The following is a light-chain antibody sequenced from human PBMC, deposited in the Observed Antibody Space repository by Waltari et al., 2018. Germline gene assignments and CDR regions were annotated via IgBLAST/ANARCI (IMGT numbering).Light chain of an antibody. CDR1: QSVSRT. V-gene: IGKV3-20*01. J-gene: IGKJ1*01. CDR2: DAS. Sequence: EIVLTQSPGTLSLSPGERATLSCRASQSVSRTLACYQQKPGQAPRLLIYDASSRATGIPDRFSGSGSGTDFSLTITRLEPEDFAVYYCQHYVSLPVTFGQGTKVEIK. CDR3: QHYVSLPVT.